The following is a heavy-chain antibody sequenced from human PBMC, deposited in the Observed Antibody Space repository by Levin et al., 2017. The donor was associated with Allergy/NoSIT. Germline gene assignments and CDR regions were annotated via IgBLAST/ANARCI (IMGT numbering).Heavy chain of an antibody. D-gene: IGHD5-18*01. V-gene: IGHV3-23*01. CDR2: ISTGGGATT. CDR1: GFTFSSYT. Sequence: QTGGSLRLSCAASGFTFSSYTMTWVRQAPGKGLEWVSVISTGGGATTYYADSVKGRFTISRDNSKNTLYLQMNSLRAEDTAVYYCANGVRGYRSGLDYWGQGTLVTVSS. J-gene: IGHJ4*02. CDR3: ANGVRGYRSGLDY.